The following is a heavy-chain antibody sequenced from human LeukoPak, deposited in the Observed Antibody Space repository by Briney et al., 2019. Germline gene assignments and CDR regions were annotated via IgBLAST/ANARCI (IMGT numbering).Heavy chain of an antibody. V-gene: IGHV3-23*01. CDR2: ISGSGGST. CDR3: AKADGSVLRYFDWLLPADY. Sequence: GGSLRLSCAASGFTFSSYAMSWVRQAPGKGLEWVSAISGSGGSTYYADSVKGRFTISRDNSKNTLYLQMNSLRAEDTAVYYCAKADGSVLRYFDWLLPADYWGQGTLVTVSS. D-gene: IGHD3-9*01. CDR1: GFTFSSYA. J-gene: IGHJ4*02.